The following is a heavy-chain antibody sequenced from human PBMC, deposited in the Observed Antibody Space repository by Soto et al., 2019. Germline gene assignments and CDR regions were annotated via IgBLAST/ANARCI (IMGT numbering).Heavy chain of an antibody. Sequence: QVQLVQSGAEVKKPGSSVKVSCNASGGTFSSYTITWVRQAPGQGLEWMGRIVPILGIPNYAQKFQSRVTITADKTKSTAYMELSSLRSEDTAVYYCASMRGRYGMDVWGQGTTVTVSS. V-gene: IGHV1-69*02. J-gene: IGHJ6*02. D-gene: IGHD1-1*01. CDR1: GGTFSSYT. CDR3: ASMRGRYGMDV. CDR2: IVPILGIP.